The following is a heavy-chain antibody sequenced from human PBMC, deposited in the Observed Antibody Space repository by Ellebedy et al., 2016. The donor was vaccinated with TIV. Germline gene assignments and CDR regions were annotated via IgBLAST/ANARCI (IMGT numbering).Heavy chain of an antibody. CDR1: GFTFSSYA. CDR3: ERDRETWFGDPTGLDY. CDR2: ISYDGGDE. Sequence: GESLKISCAASGFTFSSYAMHWVRQAPGKVLEWVTVISYDGGDEYYADSVKGRFTISRDNSKNTLYLQMNSLRAEDTAVYYCERDRETWFGDPTGLDYWGQGTLVTVSS. J-gene: IGHJ4*02. D-gene: IGHD3-10*01. V-gene: IGHV3-30-3*01.